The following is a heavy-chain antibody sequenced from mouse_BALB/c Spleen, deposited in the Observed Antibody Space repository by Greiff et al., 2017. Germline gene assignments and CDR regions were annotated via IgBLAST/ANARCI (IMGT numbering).Heavy chain of an antibody. V-gene: IGHV5-6*01. CDR2: ISSGGSYT. CDR1: GFTFSSYG. CDR3: ARGLSDY. Sequence: EVQVVESGGDLVKPGGSLKLSCAASGFTFSSYGMSWVRQTPDKRLEWVATISSGGSYTYYPDSVKGRFTISRDNAKNTLYLQMSSLKSEDTAMYYCARGLSDYWGQGTTLTVSS. D-gene: IGHD3-1*01. J-gene: IGHJ2*01.